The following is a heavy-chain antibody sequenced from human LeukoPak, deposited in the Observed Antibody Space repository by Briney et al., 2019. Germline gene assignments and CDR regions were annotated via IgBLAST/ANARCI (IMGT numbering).Heavy chain of an antibody. CDR2: VNHNGNVN. V-gene: IGHV3-7*03. D-gene: IGHD3-16*01. CDR1: GFTVSSNY. CDR3: ARGGGLDV. Sequence: GGSLRLSCAASGFTVSSNYMSWVRQAPGKGLEWVASVNHNGNVNYYVDSVKGRFTISRDNAKNSLYLQMSNLRAEDTAVYFCARGGGLDVWGQGATVTVSS. J-gene: IGHJ6*02.